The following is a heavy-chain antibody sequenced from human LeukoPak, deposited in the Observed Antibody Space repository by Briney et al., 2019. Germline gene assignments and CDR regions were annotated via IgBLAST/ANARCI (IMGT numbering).Heavy chain of an antibody. Sequence: SETLSLTYTVSGGSISSYYWSWIRQPPGKGLEWIGYIYYSGSTNYNPSLKSRVTISVDTSKNQFSLKLSSVTAADTAVYYCARDLTAGYNWFDPWGQGTLVTVSS. CDR3: ARDLTAGYNWFDP. J-gene: IGHJ5*02. D-gene: IGHD6-19*01. CDR2: IYYSGST. CDR1: GGSISSYY. V-gene: IGHV4-59*01.